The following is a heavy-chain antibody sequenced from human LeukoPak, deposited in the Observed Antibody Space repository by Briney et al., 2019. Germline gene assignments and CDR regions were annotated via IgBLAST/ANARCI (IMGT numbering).Heavy chain of an antibody. Sequence: GASVKVSCKISGYTLTELSMHWVRQAPGKGLEWMGGFDPEDGETIYAQKFQGRVTMTEDTSTATAYMELSSLRSEDTAVYYCATAVEMATTTYFDYWGQGTLVTVSS. CDR3: ATAVEMATTTYFDY. V-gene: IGHV1-24*01. CDR1: GYTLTELS. D-gene: IGHD5-24*01. CDR2: FDPEDGET. J-gene: IGHJ4*02.